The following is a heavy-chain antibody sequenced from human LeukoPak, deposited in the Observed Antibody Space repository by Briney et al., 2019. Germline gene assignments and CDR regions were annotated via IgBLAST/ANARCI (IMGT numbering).Heavy chain of an antibody. Sequence: GGSLRLSCVASDFTFDFYWMTWVRQAPGKGLEWLANILPDGSQKYYVDSVKGRFTISRDNPKNSLYLQINNLRAEGTAVYYCGRLAHNAWYAIDFWGQGTLVTVSS. CDR2: ILPDGSQK. CDR3: GRLAHNAWYAIDF. CDR1: DFTFDFYW. D-gene: IGHD2-2*01. V-gene: IGHV3-7*01. J-gene: IGHJ4*02.